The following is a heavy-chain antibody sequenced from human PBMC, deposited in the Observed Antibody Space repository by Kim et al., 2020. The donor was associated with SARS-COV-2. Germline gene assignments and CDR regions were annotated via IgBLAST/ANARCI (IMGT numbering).Heavy chain of an antibody. D-gene: IGHD3-3*01. CDR3: ARSLRFLEWFTYDAFDI. V-gene: IGHV4-59*01. CDR1: GGSISSYY. CDR2: IYYSGST. J-gene: IGHJ3*02. Sequence: SETLSLTCTVSGGSISSYYWSWIRQPPGKGLEWIGYIYYSGSTNYNPSLKSRVTISVDTSKNQFSLKLSSVTAADTAVYYCARSLRFLEWFTYDAFDIWGQGTMVTVSS.